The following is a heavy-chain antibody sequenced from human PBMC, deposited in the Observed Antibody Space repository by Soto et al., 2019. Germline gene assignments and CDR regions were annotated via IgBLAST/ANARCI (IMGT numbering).Heavy chain of an antibody. CDR3: ARSSSSWYDPGY. D-gene: IGHD6-13*01. J-gene: IGHJ4*02. V-gene: IGHV1-3*01. Sequence: QVQLVQSGAEVKKPGASVKVSCKASGYTFTSYAMHWVRQAPGQRLEWMGWINAGNGNTKYSQKFQGRVTITRDTSASTAYMELSSLRSEDTAVYYCARSSSSWYDPGYWGQGTLVTVSS. CDR2: INAGNGNT. CDR1: GYTFTSYA.